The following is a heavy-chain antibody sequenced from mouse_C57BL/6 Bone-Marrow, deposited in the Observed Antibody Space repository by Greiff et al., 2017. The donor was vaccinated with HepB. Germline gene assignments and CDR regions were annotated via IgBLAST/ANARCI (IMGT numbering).Heavy chain of an antibody. CDR3: ARWGLGRGWCAY. CDR2: ISTYYGDA. V-gene: IGHV1-67*01. Sequence: QVHVKQSGPELVRPGVSVKISCKGSGYTFTDYAMHWVKQSHAKSLEWIGVISTYYGDASYNQKFKDKATMTVDKSSSTAYMELARLTSEDSAVYYCARWGLGRGWCAYWGQGTLVTVSA. D-gene: IGHD4-1*01. J-gene: IGHJ3*01. CDR1: GYTFTDYA.